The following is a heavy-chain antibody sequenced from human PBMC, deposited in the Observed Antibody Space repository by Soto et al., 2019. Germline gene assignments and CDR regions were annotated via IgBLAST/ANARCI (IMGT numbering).Heavy chain of an antibody. CDR1: GYTFTSYG. CDR3: ARDREWYCSSTSCYFIPFDY. D-gene: IGHD2-2*01. V-gene: IGHV1-18*01. J-gene: IGHJ4*02. Sequence: ASVKVSCKASGYTFTSYGISWVRQAPGQGLEWMGWISAYNGNTNYAQKLQGRVTMTTDTSTSTAYMELRSLRSDDTAVYYCARDREWYCSSTSCYFIPFDYWGQGTLVTVSS. CDR2: ISAYNGNT.